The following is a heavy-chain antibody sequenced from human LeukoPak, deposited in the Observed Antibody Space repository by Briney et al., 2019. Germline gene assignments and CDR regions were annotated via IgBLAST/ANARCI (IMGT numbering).Heavy chain of an antibody. J-gene: IGHJ4*02. Sequence: GGSLRLSCAASRITFDEYAMNWVRQAPGKGLEWVSNINWNTGVIVYADSVRGRFTVSRDNAKTSLYLQMNSLRAEDTALYYCAMESRIAVAAIDYWGQGTLVTVSS. CDR1: RITFDEYA. D-gene: IGHD6-19*01. CDR2: INWNTGVI. CDR3: AMESRIAVAAIDY. V-gene: IGHV3-9*01.